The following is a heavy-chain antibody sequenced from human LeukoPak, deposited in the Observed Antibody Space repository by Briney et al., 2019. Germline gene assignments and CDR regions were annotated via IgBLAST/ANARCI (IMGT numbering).Heavy chain of an antibody. CDR1: GYSFTSYW. V-gene: IGHV5-51*01. D-gene: IGHD2-15*01. J-gene: IGHJ5*02. Sequence: GESLKISCQGSGYSFTSYWIGWVRQLPGKGLEWMGIIYPGDSDTRYSPSFQGQVTISADKSISTAYLQWSSLKASDTAMYYCARSEGYCSGGSCYRDNNWFDPWGQGTLVTVSS. CDR2: IYPGDSDT. CDR3: ARSEGYCSGGSCYRDNNWFDP.